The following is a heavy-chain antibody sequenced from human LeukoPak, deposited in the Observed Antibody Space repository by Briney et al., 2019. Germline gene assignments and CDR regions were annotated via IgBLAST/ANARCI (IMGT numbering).Heavy chain of an antibody. J-gene: IGHJ4*02. V-gene: IGHV4-34*01. CDR3: ARSYYGSGSSYFDY. Sequence: PSETLSLTCAVYGGSFSGYYWSWIRQPPGKGLEWIGEINHSGRTNYNPSLKSRVTISVDTSKNQFSLKLSSVTAADTAVYYCARSYYGSGSSYFDYWGQGTLVTVSS. D-gene: IGHD3-10*01. CDR1: GGSFSGYY. CDR2: INHSGRT.